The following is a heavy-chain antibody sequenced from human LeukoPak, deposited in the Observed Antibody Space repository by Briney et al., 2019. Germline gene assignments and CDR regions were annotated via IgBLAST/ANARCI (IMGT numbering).Heavy chain of an antibody. J-gene: IGHJ5*02. CDR3: ARPSRGGYSYGFDP. CDR2: IYYSGST. CDR1: GGSISSSSYY. V-gene: IGHV4-39*01. D-gene: IGHD5-18*01. Sequence: PSETLSLTCTVSGGSISSSSYYWGWIRQPPGKGLEWIGSIYYSGSTYYNPSLKSRVTISVDTSKNQFSLKLSSVTAADTAVYYCARPSRGGYSYGFDPWGQGTLVTVSS.